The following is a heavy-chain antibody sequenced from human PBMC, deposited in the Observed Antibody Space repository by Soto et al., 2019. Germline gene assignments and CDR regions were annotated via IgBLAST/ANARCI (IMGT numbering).Heavy chain of an antibody. CDR2: ISGSGGST. CDR3: AKDDDMVYAIRAFDI. V-gene: IGHV3-23*01. D-gene: IGHD2-8*01. Sequence: PGVSLRLSCAASGFTFSSYAMSWVCQAPGKGLEWVSAISGSGGSTYYADSVKGRFTISRDNSKNTLYLQMNSLRAEDTAVYYCAKDDDMVYAIRAFDIWGQGTMVTVSS. CDR1: GFTFSSYA. J-gene: IGHJ3*02.